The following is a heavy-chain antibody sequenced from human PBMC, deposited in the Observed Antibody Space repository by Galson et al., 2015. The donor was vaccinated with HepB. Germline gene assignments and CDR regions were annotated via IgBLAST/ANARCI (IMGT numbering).Heavy chain of an antibody. CDR1: GGTFSSYA. CDR2: IIPIFGTA. CDR3: ASRNWNYHWFDP. V-gene: IGHV1-69*13. D-gene: IGHD1-7*01. Sequence: SVKVSCKASGGTFSSYAISWVRQAPGQGLEWMGGIIPIFGTANYAQKFQGRVTITADESTSTAYMELSSLRSEDTAVYYCASRNWNYHWFDPWGQGTLVTVSS. J-gene: IGHJ5*02.